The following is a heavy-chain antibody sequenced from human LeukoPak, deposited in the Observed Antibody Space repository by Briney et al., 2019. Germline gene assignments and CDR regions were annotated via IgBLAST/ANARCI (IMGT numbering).Heavy chain of an antibody. J-gene: IGHJ4*02. V-gene: IGHV1-69*06. CDR2: IIPIFGTA. D-gene: IGHD6-19*01. Sequence: MGGIIPIFGTANYAQKFQGRVTITADKSTSTAYMELSSLRSEDTAVYYCARKGEYSSGWYGYWGQGTLVTVSS. CDR3: ARKGEYSSGWYGY.